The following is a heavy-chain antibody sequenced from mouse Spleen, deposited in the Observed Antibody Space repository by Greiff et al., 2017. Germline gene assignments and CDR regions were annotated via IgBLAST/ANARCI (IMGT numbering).Heavy chain of an antibody. CDR1: GYSFTDYN. CDR3: ARFMITFTDYAMDY. D-gene: IGHD2-4*01. J-gene: IGHJ4*01. CDR2: INPNYGTT. V-gene: IGHV1-39*01. Sequence: EVKLQESGPELVKPGASVKISCKASGYSFTDYNMNWVKQSNGKSLEWIGVINPNYGTTSYNQKFKGKATLTVDQSSSTAYMQLNSLTSEDSAVYYCARFMITFTDYAMDYWGQGTSVTVSS.